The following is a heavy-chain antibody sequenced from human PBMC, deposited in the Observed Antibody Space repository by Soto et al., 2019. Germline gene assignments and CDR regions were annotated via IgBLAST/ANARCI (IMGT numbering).Heavy chain of an antibody. CDR3: ARVASPTGDADTSLPNYDY. Sequence: SETLSLTCTVSGGSISSYYWSWIRQPPGKGLEWIGYIYYSGSTNYNPSLKSRVTISVDTSKNQFSLKLSSVTAADTAVYYCARVASPTGDADTSLPNYDYWGQGTLVTVSS. CDR2: IYYSGST. D-gene: IGHD7-27*01. V-gene: IGHV4-59*01. CDR1: GGSISSYY. J-gene: IGHJ4*02.